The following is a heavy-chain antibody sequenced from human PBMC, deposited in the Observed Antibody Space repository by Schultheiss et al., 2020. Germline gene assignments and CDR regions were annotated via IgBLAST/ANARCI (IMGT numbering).Heavy chain of an antibody. CDR2: ISGSGGST. CDR3: AKEGADIVATIWAMFDY. CDR1: GFTFSSYA. J-gene: IGHJ4*02. Sequence: GESLKISCAASGFTFSSYAMSWVRQAPGKGLEWVSAISGSGGSTYYADSVKGRFTISRDNSKNTLYLQMNSLRAEDTAVYYCAKEGADIVATIWAMFDYWGQGTLVTVSS. D-gene: IGHD5-12*01. V-gene: IGHV3-23*01.